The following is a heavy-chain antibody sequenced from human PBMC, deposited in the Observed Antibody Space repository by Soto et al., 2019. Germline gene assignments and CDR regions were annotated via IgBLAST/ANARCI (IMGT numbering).Heavy chain of an antibody. V-gene: IGHV1-46*01. J-gene: IGHJ6*03. D-gene: IGHD3-10*01. Sequence: GASVKVSCKASGYTFTSYYMHWVRQAPGQGLEWMGIINPSGGSTSYAQKLQGRVTMTRDTSTSTANLELSSLRSEDTAVYYCARGAYPYYYGSGSFKPDYYYYYMDVWGKGTTVTVSS. CDR2: INPSGGST. CDR1: GYTFTSYY. CDR3: ARGAYPYYYGSGSFKPDYYYYYMDV.